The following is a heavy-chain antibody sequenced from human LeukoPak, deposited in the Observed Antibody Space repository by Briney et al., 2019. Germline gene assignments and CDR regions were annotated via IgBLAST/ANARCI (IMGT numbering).Heavy chain of an antibody. D-gene: IGHD2-2*02. Sequence: SQTLSLTCTVSGGSISSGSYYWSWIRQPAGKGLEWIGRIYTSGSTNYNPSLKSRVTISVDTSKNQFSLKLSSVTAADTAVYYCARAAFSGCSSTSCYTHHFDYWGQGTLVTVSS. CDR2: IYTSGST. J-gene: IGHJ4*02. V-gene: IGHV4-61*02. CDR3: ARAAFSGCSSTSCYTHHFDY. CDR1: GGSISSGSYY.